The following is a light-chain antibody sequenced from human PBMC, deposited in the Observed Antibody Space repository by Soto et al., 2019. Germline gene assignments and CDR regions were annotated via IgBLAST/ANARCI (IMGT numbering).Light chain of an antibody. J-gene: IGLJ3*02. CDR3: SSYTSSSTLV. Sequence: QSALTQPASESGSPGQSITISCTGSSSDVGGYKYVSWYQQHPGKAPKLMIYEVSSRPSGVSNRFSGSKSGNTASLTISGLQAEDEADYYCSSYTSSSTLVFGGGTKLTVL. CDR2: EVS. CDR1: SSDVGGYKY. V-gene: IGLV2-14*01.